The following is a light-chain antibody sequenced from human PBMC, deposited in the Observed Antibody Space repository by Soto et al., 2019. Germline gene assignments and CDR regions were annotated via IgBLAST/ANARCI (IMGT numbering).Light chain of an antibody. CDR2: AES. Sequence: DIQMTQSPSSLSASVGDRVTITGRASQSISSYLNWYQQKPGKAPMLLIYAESSLQREVPSRFSGSGYGTDFTLTIRSLQPEDFATYCCHKRYRTPITFGQGTRLEIK. CDR1: QSISSY. V-gene: IGKV1-39*01. J-gene: IGKJ5*01. CDR3: HKRYRTPIT.